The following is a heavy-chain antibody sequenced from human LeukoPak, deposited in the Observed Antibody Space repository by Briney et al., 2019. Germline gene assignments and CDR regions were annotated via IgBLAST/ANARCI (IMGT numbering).Heavy chain of an antibody. J-gene: IGHJ4*02. CDR3: ARDVGIAAAGDY. CDR1: GFTFSSYS. Sequence: GGSLRLSCAASGFTFSSYSMNWVRQAPGKGLEWVSSISSSSSYIYYADSVKGRFTTSRDNAKNSLYLQMNSLRAEDTAVYYCARDVGIAAAGDYWGQGTLVTVSS. V-gene: IGHV3-21*01. D-gene: IGHD6-13*01. CDR2: ISSSSSYI.